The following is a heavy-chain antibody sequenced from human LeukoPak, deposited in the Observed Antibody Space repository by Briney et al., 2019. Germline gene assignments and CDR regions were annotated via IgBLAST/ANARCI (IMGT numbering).Heavy chain of an antibody. CDR3: ATGNYYDSSGYSPPADY. J-gene: IGHJ4*02. V-gene: IGHV3-30-3*01. Sequence: GGSLRLSCAASGFTFSSYAMPWVRQAPGKGLEWVAVISYDGSNKYYADSVKGRFTISRDNSKNTLYLQMNSLRAEDTAVYYCATGNYYDSSGYSPPADYWGQGTLVTVSS. CDR1: GFTFSSYA. CDR2: ISYDGSNK. D-gene: IGHD3-22*01.